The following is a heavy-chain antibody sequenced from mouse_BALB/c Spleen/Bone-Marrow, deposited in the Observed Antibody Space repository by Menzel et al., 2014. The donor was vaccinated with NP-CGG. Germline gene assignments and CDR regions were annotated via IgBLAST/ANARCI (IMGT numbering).Heavy chain of an antibody. CDR2: ISTYSGNT. CDR3: ARNFYGSAYFDF. Sequence: VQLQQSGPELVRPGVSVKISCKGSGYKFTDYAMHWVKQSHAKSLEWIGLISTYSGNTHYNQKFKGKAIMTVDKSSSAAYIELARLTSEDSAIYYCARNFYGSAYFDFWGQGSTLTVSS. D-gene: IGHD1-1*01. CDR1: GYKFTDYA. V-gene: IGHV1-67*01. J-gene: IGHJ2*01.